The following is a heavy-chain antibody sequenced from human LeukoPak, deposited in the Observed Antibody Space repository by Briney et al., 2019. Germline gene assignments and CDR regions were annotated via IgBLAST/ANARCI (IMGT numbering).Heavy chain of an antibody. D-gene: IGHD5-18*01. Sequence: GESLKISCKGSGYSFTSYWIGWVRQMPGKGLEWMGIIYPGDSDTRYSPSFQGQVTISADKSISTAYLQWSSLKASDTAMYYCASSSDTAMVTNSCYYYGMDVWGQGTTVTVSS. CDR3: ASSSDTAMVTNSCYYYGMDV. CDR2: IYPGDSDT. CDR1: GYSFTSYW. J-gene: IGHJ6*02. V-gene: IGHV5-51*01.